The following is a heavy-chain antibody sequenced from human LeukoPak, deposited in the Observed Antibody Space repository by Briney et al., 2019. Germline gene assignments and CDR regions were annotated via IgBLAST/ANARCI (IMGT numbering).Heavy chain of an antibody. J-gene: IGHJ4*02. V-gene: IGHV5-51*01. CDR1: GYSFTNYW. D-gene: IGHD6-6*01. Sequence: GESLKISCKGSGYSFTNYWIGWVRQMPGRGLEWMGIIYPGDSDIGYSPSFQGQVTISADKSISTAYLQWSSLKASDTAMYYCARSPRSDYFDYWGQGALVTVSS. CDR3: ARSPRSDYFDY. CDR2: IYPGDSDI.